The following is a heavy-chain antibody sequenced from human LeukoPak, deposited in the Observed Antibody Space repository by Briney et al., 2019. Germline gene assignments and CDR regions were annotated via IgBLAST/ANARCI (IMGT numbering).Heavy chain of an antibody. D-gene: IGHD1-26*01. Sequence: PGGSLRLSCAASGFTFSGYAMSWVRQAPGKGLEWVSAISGSGGSTYYADSVKGRFTISRDNSKNTLYLQMNSLRDEDMAVYYCAKDLEVGRWELIIDYWGQGTLVTVSS. CDR1: GFTFSGYA. CDR2: ISGSGGST. V-gene: IGHV3-23*01. CDR3: AKDLEVGRWELIIDY. J-gene: IGHJ4*02.